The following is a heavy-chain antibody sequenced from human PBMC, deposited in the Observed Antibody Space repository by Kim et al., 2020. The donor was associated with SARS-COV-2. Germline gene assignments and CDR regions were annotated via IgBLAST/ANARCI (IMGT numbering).Heavy chain of an antibody. D-gene: IGHD2-21*01. CDR1: GFTFSGFG. CDR3: ARDSASDWYCRYGMVV. V-gene: IGHV3-48*01. J-gene: IGHJ6*01. CDR2: ISGPGNTI. Sequence: GGSLRLSCAASGFTFSGFGMNWVRQAPGKVLEWLSYISGPGNTIYYAGSVQGRFTISRDNAKNSLYLQMTSLRAEDTAVYYCARDSASDWYCRYGMVVWG.